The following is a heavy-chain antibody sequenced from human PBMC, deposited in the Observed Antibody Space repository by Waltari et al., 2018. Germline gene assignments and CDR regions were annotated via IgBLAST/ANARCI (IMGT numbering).Heavy chain of an antibody. CDR2: LNPSGGST. D-gene: IGHD6-13*01. V-gene: IGHV1-46*01. CDR3: AREGTEDRQQLVLGY. J-gene: IGHJ4*02. CDR1: GYTFTSYY. Sequence: QVQLVQSGAEVKKPGASVKVSCKASGYTFTSYYMHWVRQAPGQGLEWMGILNPSGGSTSYAQKFQGRFTMTRDTSTSTVYMELSSLRSEDTAVYYCAREGTEDRQQLVLGYWGQGTLVTVSS.